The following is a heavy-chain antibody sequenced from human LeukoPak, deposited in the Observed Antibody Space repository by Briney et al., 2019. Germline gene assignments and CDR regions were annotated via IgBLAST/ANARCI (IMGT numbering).Heavy chain of an antibody. CDR1: GFTFSSYA. D-gene: IGHD3-16*01. CDR3: AKVSVWYTKGSYGY. Sequence: ASLRLSCAASGFTFSSYAMSWVRQAPGKGLEWGSAISGSGGSTYYADSVKGGFTISRDNSKNTLYLQMNSLRAEDTAVYYCAKVSVWYTKGSYGYWGQGTLVTVSS. V-gene: IGHV3-23*01. J-gene: IGHJ4*02. CDR2: ISGSGGST.